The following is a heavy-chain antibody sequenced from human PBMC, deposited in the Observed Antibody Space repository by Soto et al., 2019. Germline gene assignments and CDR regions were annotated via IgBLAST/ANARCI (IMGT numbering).Heavy chain of an antibody. CDR3: ARQLVVVPAARPGMDV. D-gene: IGHD2-2*01. CDR1: GYTFTSYA. J-gene: IGHJ6*02. Sequence: ASLKVSCKASGYTFTSYAMHWVRQAPGQRLEWMGWINAGNGNTKYSQEFQGRVTITRDTSASTAYMELSSLRSEDTAVYYCARQLVVVPAARPGMDVWGQGTTVTVSS. CDR2: INAGNGNT. V-gene: IGHV1-3*01.